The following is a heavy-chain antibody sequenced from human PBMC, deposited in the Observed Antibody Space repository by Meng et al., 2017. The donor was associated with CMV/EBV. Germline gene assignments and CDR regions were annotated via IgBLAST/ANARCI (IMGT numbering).Heavy chain of an antibody. CDR1: GDSVSSNSAA. CDR3: ARGIAVAGTRFDY. D-gene: IGHD6-19*01. CDR2: TYYRSKRYN. V-gene: IGHV6-1*01. Sequence: GDSVSSNSAAWNWIRQSPSRGLEWLGRTYYRSKRYNDYAVSVKSRITINPDTSKNQFSLQLNSVTPEDTAVYYCARGIAVAGTRFDYWGQGTLVTVSS. J-gene: IGHJ4*02.